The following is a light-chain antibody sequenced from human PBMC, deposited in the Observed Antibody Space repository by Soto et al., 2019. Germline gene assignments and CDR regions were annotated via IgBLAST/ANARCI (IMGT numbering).Light chain of an antibody. Sequence: DIQMTQSPSSLSASVGDRVTITCQASQDSDKYLNWYQQKPGKAPKLLIYAASSLQSGVPSRFSGSGSGTDFTLTISSLQPEDFATYYCQQSYSTPPTFGQGTKVDIK. V-gene: IGKV1-39*01. CDR3: QQSYSTPPT. CDR2: AAS. J-gene: IGKJ1*01. CDR1: QDSDKY.